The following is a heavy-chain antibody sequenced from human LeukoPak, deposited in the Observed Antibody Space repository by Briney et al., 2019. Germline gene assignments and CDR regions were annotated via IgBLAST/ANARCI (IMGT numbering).Heavy chain of an antibody. J-gene: IGHJ4*02. D-gene: IGHD4-11*01. CDR2: INHSGST. CDR1: GGSFSGYY. Sequence: SETLSLTCAVYGGSFSGYYWSWIRQPPGKGLEWIGEINHSGSTNYNPSLKSRVTISIDKSKNQFSLRLNSVTAADTAVYYCATSVDYSIDSWGQGTLVTVSS. CDR3: ATSVDYSIDS. V-gene: IGHV4-34*01.